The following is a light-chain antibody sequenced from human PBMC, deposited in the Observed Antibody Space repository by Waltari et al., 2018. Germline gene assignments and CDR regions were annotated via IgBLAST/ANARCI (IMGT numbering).Light chain of an antibody. V-gene: IGLV2-14*03. Sequence: QSALTQPASVSGSPGQSITISCPGTSRYVCAYTDLSWYQQHPGKVPKVMIFDVSNRPSGVSNRFSGSKSGNTASLTISGLQAEDEADYYCTSYTSRNTLVFGSGTKVTVL. CDR1: SRYVCAYTD. CDR2: DVS. CDR3: TSYTSRNTLV. J-gene: IGLJ1*01.